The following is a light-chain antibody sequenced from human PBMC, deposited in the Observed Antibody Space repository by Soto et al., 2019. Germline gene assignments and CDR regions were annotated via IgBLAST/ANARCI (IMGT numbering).Light chain of an antibody. CDR2: DVT. CDR3: ASYGGYYVV. CDR1: SSDVGGYDY. Sequence: SALTQPPSASGSPGQSVAISCTGTSSDVGGYDYVSWVQQNPGKAPKLMIYDVTKRPSGVPDRFSGSKSGNTASLTVSGLQADDEAYYYCASYGGYYVVFGGGTKVTVL. J-gene: IGLJ2*01. V-gene: IGLV2-8*01.